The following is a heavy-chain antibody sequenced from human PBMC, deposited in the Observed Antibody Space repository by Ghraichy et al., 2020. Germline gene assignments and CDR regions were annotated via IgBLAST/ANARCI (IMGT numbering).Heavy chain of an antibody. CDR3: ATRPKGPNFHAVFDY. V-gene: IGHV4-59*01. CDR2: IYYTGSP. CDR1: RDSISGYY. D-gene: IGHD2-8*01. J-gene: IGHJ4*02. Sequence: SETLSLTCTVSRDSISGYYWSWIRQPPGKGLEWIGFIYYTGSPNYNPSLKSRVTISIDTSKNQFSLKLTSVTAADTAMYSCATRPKGPNFHAVFDYWGQGTLVTVSS.